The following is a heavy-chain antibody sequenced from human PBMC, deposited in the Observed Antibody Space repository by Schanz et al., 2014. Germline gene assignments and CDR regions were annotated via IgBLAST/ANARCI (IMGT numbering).Heavy chain of an antibody. CDR1: GGSVSGYF. CDR3: ARGRRYCSGGGCHYPCTYCGMDV. D-gene: IGHD2-15*01. CDR2: INYSGSA. Sequence: VQLQQWGAGRLRPAETLSLTCAVYGGSVSGYFWTWIRQSPRKGLEWIGEINYSGSAHYNPSLASRLTISMDASKSQLSRKMKSVSAADTAVYYCARGRRYCSGGGCHYPCTYCGMDVWGQGTTVTVSS. V-gene: IGHV4-34*01. J-gene: IGHJ6*02.